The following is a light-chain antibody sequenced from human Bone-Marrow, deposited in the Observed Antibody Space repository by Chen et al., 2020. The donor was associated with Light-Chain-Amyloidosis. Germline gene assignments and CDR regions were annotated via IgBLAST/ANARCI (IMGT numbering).Light chain of an antibody. CDR3: QSADSSGTYEVI. J-gene: IGLJ2*01. CDR2: IDT. CDR1: DLPTKY. V-gene: IGLV3-25*03. Sequence: SYELTQPPSVSVSPGQTARIPCYGDDLPTKYAYWYQQKPGQAPVLVIHIDTERPSGISERFSGSSSGTKATLTISGVQAEDEADYHCQSADSSGTYEVILGGGTKLTVL.